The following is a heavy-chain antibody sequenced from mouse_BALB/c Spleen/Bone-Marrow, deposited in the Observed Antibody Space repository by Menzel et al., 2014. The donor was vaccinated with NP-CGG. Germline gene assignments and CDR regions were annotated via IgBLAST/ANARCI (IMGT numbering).Heavy chain of an antibody. J-gene: IGHJ4*01. Sequence: QVQLQQPGAELVRPGASVKVSCKASGYTFTSYWINWVKQRPGQGLEWIGNIYPSDSYTNYNQNFKDKATLTVDKSSSTAYMQLSSPTSEDSAVYYCKRQYGNYYAMDYWGQGTSVTVSS. CDR3: KRQYGNYYAMDY. CDR1: GYTFTSYW. D-gene: IGHD2-10*02. CDR2: IYPSDSYT. V-gene: IGHV1-69*02.